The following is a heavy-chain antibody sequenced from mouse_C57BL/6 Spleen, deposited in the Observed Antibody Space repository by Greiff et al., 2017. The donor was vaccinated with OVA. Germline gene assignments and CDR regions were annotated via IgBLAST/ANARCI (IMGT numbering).Heavy chain of an antibody. Sequence: QVQLQQSGPELVKPGASVKISCKASGYAFSSSWMNWVKQRPGKGLEWIGRIYPGDGDTNYNGKFKGKATLTAAKSSSTAYMQLSSLTSEDSAVYFCARTAQATPMDYWGQGTSVTVSS. D-gene: IGHD3-2*02. V-gene: IGHV1-82*01. CDR3: ARTAQATPMDY. J-gene: IGHJ4*01. CDR1: GYAFSSSW. CDR2: IYPGDGDT.